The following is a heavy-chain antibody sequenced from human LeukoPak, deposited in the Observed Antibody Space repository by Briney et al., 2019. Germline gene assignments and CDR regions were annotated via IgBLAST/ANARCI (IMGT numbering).Heavy chain of an antibody. J-gene: IGHJ5*02. D-gene: IGHD2-15*01. CDR3: AREGGCSGGSCNWDWFDP. CDR1: GGTFSSYA. V-gene: IGHV1-69*01. CDR2: IIPIFGTA. Sequence: SVKVSCKASGGTFSSYAISWVRQAPGQGLEWMGGIIPIFGTANYAQKFQGRVTITADESTNTAYMELSSLRSEDTAVYYCAREGGCSGGSCNWDWFDPWGQGTLVTVSS.